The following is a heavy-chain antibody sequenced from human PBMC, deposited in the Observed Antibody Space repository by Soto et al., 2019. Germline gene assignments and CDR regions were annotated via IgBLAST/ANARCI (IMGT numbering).Heavy chain of an antibody. CDR1: GGSISSSSYY. V-gene: IGHV4-39*01. CDR2: IYHSGST. Sequence: PSETLSLTCTVSGGSISSSSYYWGWIRQPPGKGLEWIGNIYHSGSTYYNPSLKSRVTISVDTSKNQFSLKMSSVTAADTALYYCARVERGTATTVVDAFDIWGPGTMVTVSS. J-gene: IGHJ3*02. D-gene: IGHD1-1*01. CDR3: ARVERGTATTVVDAFDI.